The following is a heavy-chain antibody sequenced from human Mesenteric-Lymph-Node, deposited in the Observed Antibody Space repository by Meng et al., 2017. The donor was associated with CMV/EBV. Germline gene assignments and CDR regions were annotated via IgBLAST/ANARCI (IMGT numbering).Heavy chain of an antibody. D-gene: IGHD2-2*02. J-gene: IGHJ5*02. CDR3: AKAVAPCSSTSCYTGGRDWFDP. CDR1: GFTFSSYE. CDR2: IRYDGSNK. V-gene: IGHV3-30*02. Sequence: GGSLRLSCAASGFTFSSYEMNWVRQAPGKGLEWVAFIRYDGSNKYYADSVKGRFTISRDNSKNTLYLQMNSLRAEDTAVYYCAKAVAPCSSTSCYTGGRDWFDPWGQGTLVTVSS.